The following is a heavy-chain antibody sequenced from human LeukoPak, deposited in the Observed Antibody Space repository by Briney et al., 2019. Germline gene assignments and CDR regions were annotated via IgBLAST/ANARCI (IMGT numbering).Heavy chain of an antibody. V-gene: IGHV3-15*01. Sequence: PGRSLRLSCAASGFTFSNAWMTWVRQAPGKGLEWVGRIKSKTDGGTTDYAAPVKGRFTISRDDSKNTLYLQMNSLKTEDTAVYYCTTETNYYDSSGYHYVDYWGQGTLVTVSS. CDR2: IKSKTDGGTT. J-gene: IGHJ4*02. CDR3: TTETNYYDSSGYHYVDY. D-gene: IGHD3-22*01. CDR1: GFTFSNAW.